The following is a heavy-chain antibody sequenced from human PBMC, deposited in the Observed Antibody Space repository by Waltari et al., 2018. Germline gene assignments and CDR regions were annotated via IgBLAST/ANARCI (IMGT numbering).Heavy chain of an antibody. V-gene: IGHV4-38-2*02. D-gene: IGHD2-2*02. CDR2: IYHSGST. CDR1: GYSISSGYY. Sequence: QVQLQESGPGLVKPSETLSLTCTVSGYSISSGYYWGWIRQPPGKGLEWIGSIYHSGSTYYNPARKSRVTISVDTSKNQFSRKLSSVTAADTAVYYCASRDPAAIRDPYWYFDLWGRGTLVTVSS. J-gene: IGHJ2*01. CDR3: ASRDPAAIRDPYWYFDL.